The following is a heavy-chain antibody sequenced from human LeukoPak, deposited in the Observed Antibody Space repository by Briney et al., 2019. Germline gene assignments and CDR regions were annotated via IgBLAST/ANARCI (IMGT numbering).Heavy chain of an antibody. CDR1: GASISNYY. D-gene: IGHD1-26*01. J-gene: IGHJ4*02. Sequence: SETLSLTCTVSGASISNYYWSWIRQTPEKGLEWMGHINSSGGSSYYPSLESRLTLTIDTSRNQLSLKLPSVTAADTAVYFCARLGSYHDFWGQEALVTVSS. CDR2: INSSGGS. V-gene: IGHV4-4*09. CDR3: ARLGSYHDF.